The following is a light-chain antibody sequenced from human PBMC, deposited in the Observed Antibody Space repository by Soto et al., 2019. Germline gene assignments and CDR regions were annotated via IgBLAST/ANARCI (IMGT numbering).Light chain of an antibody. V-gene: IGKV1-39*01. Sequence: IQMTQSPSSLSASVGDRVTITCRASQTISGFLNWYQQKPGKAPNLLIYAASSLQSGVPSRFSGSGSGTDFTLTISSLQPEDFATYYCQQSYNTWTFGQGTKVEIK. J-gene: IGKJ1*01. CDR1: QTISGF. CDR3: QQSYNTWT. CDR2: AAS.